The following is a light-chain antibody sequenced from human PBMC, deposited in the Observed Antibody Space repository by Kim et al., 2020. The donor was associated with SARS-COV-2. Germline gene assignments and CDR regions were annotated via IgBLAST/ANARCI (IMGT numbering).Light chain of an antibody. V-gene: IGLV1-44*01. J-gene: IGLJ1*01. Sequence: SELTQPPSASGTPGQRVTISCSGSSSNIGSNTVNWYQQLPGTAPKLLIYSNNQRPSGVPDRFSGSKSGTSASLAISGLQSEDEADYYCAAWDDSLNGQVFGTGTKVTVL. CDR3: AAWDDSLNGQV. CDR2: SNN. CDR1: SSNIGSNT.